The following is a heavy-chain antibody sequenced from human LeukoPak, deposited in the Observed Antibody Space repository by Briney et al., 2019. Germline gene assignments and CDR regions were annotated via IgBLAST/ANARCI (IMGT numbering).Heavy chain of an antibody. CDR1: GYTLTELS. CDR3: ATPRYYYYSSGYYAFDY. Sequence: ASVKVSCKVSGYTLTELSMHWVRQAPGKGLEWMGGFDPEDGETIYAQKFQGRVTMTEDTSTDTAYMELSSLRSEDTAVYYCATPRYYYYSSGYYAFDYWGQGTLVTVSS. V-gene: IGHV1-24*01. D-gene: IGHD3-22*01. CDR2: FDPEDGET. J-gene: IGHJ4*02.